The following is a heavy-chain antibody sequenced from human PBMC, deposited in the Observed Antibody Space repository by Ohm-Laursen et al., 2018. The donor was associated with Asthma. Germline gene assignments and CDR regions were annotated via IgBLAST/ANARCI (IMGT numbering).Heavy chain of an antibody. D-gene: IGHD1-26*01. CDR1: GYTFSRYS. V-gene: IGHV3-21*01. CDR2: ISTASTFI. Sequence: LSLTCAASGYTFSRYSIHWVRQVPGKGLEWVASISTASTFIYYADSVWGRFTTSRDNAKNSVYLQMNSLRAEDTALYYCAKIGPEWELPGREYSLHHWGQGTQVTVSS. CDR3: AKIGPEWELPGREYSLHH. J-gene: IGHJ1*01.